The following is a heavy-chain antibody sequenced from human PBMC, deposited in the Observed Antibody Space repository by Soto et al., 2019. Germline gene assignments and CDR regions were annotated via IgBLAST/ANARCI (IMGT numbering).Heavy chain of an antibody. CDR3: ARNLPRSLVVVAATKWYYYYMDV. CDR2: ISAYNGNT. J-gene: IGHJ6*03. D-gene: IGHD2-15*01. Sequence: GASVKVSCKASGYTFTSYGISWVRQAPGQGLEWMGWISAYNGNTNYAQKLQGRVTMTTDTSTSTAYMELRSLRSDDTAVYYCARNLPRSLVVVAATKWYYYYMDVWGKGTTVTVSS. CDR1: GYTFTSYG. V-gene: IGHV1-18*01.